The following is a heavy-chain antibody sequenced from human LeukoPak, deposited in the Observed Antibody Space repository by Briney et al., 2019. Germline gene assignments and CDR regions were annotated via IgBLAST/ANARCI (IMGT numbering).Heavy chain of an antibody. CDR3: AREWKYCGATSCGYYFDY. Sequence: GASVKVSCKASGYTFNSFSINWVRQAPGQGLEWMGWISTYNGNTNHSQKLQGRVTMTTDTSTSTAYMELRSLRSDDTAVYYCAREWKYCGATSCGYYFDYWGRGTLVTVSS. CDR1: GYTFNSFS. J-gene: IGHJ4*02. CDR2: ISTYNGNT. D-gene: IGHD2-2*01. V-gene: IGHV1-18*01.